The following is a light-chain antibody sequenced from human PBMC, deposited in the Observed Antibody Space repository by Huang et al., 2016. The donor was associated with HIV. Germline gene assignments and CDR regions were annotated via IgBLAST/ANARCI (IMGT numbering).Light chain of an antibody. J-gene: IGKJ2*01. Sequence: DIQMTQSPSFLSASVGDSVTITCRASQGISYYLAWYQQRPGKVPKLLISDSSTLQSGVPSRFSAGGSGTDFSLTISSLQPEDVATYYCQKYNIAPYTFGQGTKLEIK. V-gene: IGKV1-27*01. CDR2: DSS. CDR3: QKYNIAPYT. CDR1: QGISYY.